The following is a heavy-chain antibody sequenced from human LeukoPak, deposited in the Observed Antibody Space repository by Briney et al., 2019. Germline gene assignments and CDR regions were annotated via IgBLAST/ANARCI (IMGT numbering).Heavy chain of an antibody. CDR1: GFTFSGYA. J-gene: IGHJ6*02. V-gene: IGHV3-48*03. D-gene: IGHD2-15*01. CDR2: ISCSGYTT. CDR3: ARDWCSGGSCYVAYRMDV. Sequence: PGGSLRLSCAASGFTFSGYAMNWVRQAPGKGLEWVSYISCSGYTTYYADSVKGRFIFSRDNAKNSLSLQMNSLRAEDTAVYYCARDWCSGGSCYVAYRMDVWGRGTTVTVSS.